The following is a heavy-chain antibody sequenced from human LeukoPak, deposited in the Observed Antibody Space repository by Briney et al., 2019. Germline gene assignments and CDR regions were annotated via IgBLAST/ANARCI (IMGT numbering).Heavy chain of an antibody. CDR2: IIPILGIA. J-gene: IGHJ6*03. CDR3: ARAWVVVPAAIDYYYMDV. D-gene: IGHD2-2*02. V-gene: IGHV1-69*02. CDR1: GGTFSSYT. Sequence: ASVKVSCKASGGTFSSYTISWVRQAPGQGLEWMGRIIPILGIANYAQKFQGRVTITVGKSTSTAYMELSSLRSEDTAVYYCARAWVVVPAAIDYYYMDVWGKGTTVTVSS.